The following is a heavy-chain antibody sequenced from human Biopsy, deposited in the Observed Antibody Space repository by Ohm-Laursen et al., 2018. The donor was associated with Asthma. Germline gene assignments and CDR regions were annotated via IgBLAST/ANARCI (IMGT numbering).Heavy chain of an antibody. J-gene: IGHJ4*02. Sequence: TLSLTCTASGGSISSGGYYWSWIRQHPGKGLEWIGYIYYSGSTYYNPSLKGRVTISVDTSKNQFSLNLSSVTAADTAVYYCARWGSFGFDYWGQGTLVTVSS. CDR3: ARWGSFGFDY. CDR2: IYYSGST. D-gene: IGHD7-27*01. V-gene: IGHV4-31*03. CDR1: GGSISSGGYY.